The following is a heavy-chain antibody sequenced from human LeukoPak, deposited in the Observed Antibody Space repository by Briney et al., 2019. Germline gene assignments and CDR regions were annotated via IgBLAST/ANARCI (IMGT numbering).Heavy chain of an antibody. CDR1: GYTFTSYG. Sequence: ASVKVSCKTSGYTFTSYGLSWVRQAPGQGLEWMGWISVYSGNKNYAQKFQGRVTMTTDTSTSTAYMDLRSMRSDDTAVYYCARDSRYCSGGSCYFYVFDYWGQGTLVTVSS. D-gene: IGHD2-15*01. CDR2: ISVYSGNK. CDR3: ARDSRYCSGGSCYFYVFDY. V-gene: IGHV1-18*04. J-gene: IGHJ4*02.